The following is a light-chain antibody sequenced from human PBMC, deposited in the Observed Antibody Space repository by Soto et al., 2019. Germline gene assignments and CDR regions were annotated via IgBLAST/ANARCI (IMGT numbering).Light chain of an antibody. CDR2: DVS. J-gene: IGLJ1*01. CDR3: SSYTSSSLYV. Sequence: QSVLTQPASVSGSPGQSITISCTGTSSDVGGYNYVSLYQKHPGKAPKLMIYDVSNRPSGGSKRFSGSKSGNTASLTISGPQAEDEADYYCSSYTSSSLYVFGTGTKVTVL. V-gene: IGLV2-14*01. CDR1: SSDVGGYNY.